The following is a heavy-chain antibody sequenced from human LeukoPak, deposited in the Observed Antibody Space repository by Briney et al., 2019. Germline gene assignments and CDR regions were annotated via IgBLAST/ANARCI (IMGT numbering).Heavy chain of an antibody. V-gene: IGHV3-74*03. J-gene: IGHJ4*02. CDR1: GFTFSNSW. D-gene: IGHD1-26*01. Sequence: GGSLRLSCAASGFTFSNSWMYWVRQAPGKGLVWVSRINSDGSITQYADSVKGRFTISRDNAKNTLFLQMNSLRVEDTALYYCARGPDHGGSYYHDWGQGTPVTVSS. CDR3: ARGPDHGGSYYHD. CDR2: INSDGSIT.